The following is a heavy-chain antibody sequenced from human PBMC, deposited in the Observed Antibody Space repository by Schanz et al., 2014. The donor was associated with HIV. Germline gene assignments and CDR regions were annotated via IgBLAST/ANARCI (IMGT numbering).Heavy chain of an antibody. J-gene: IGHJ1*01. CDR1: EFPFSHNA. D-gene: IGHD5-18*01. CDR3: VKAYSSGFSGAGS. Sequence: ALLLESGGGLVQPGGSLRLSCRGSEFPFSHNAMTWVRQAPGKGLEWVAVISYDGTNKKFADSVKGRFTISRDNSRNALYLHMNSLRADDTAIYYCVKAYSSGFSGAGSWGQGTPVTVS. CDR2: ISYDGTNK. V-gene: IGHV3-30*18.